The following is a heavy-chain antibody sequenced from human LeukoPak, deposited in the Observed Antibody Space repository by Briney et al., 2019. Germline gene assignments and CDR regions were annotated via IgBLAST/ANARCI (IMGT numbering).Heavy chain of an antibody. CDR1: GGSLSTHH. J-gene: IGHJ4*02. V-gene: IGHV4-59*11. D-gene: IGHD3-22*01. Sequence: PSETLSLTCVVSGGSLSTHHWSWIRQSPGRGLEWIGYISDSGSTNFNPSLKSRVTISVDTSKNQFSLMLSSVTAADTAVYYCARGYDSSAYYPFNYWGQGTLVTVSS. CDR2: ISDSGST. CDR3: ARGYDSSAYYPFNY.